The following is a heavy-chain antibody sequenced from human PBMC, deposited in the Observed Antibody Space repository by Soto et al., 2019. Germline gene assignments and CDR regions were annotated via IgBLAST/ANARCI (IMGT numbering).Heavy chain of an antibody. D-gene: IGHD2-8*01. CDR2: INPKGGGT. Sequence: AAVKVSCKASGYSFTDYHIHWVRQAPGQGLEWLGRINPKGGGTSTAQKFQGWVTMTTDTSISTASMELTRLTSDDTAIYYCARGDSTDCSNGVCSFFYNHDMDVWGQGTTVTVSS. V-gene: IGHV1-2*04. J-gene: IGHJ6*02. CDR3: ARGDSTDCSNGVCSFFYNHDMDV. CDR1: GYSFTDYH.